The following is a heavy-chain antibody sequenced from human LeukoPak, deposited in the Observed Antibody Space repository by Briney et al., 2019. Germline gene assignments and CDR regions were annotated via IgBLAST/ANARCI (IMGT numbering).Heavy chain of an antibody. D-gene: IGHD3-10*01. V-gene: IGHV4-39*07. CDR2: IYYGGST. CDR1: GGSISSSSYY. Sequence: SETLSLTCTVSGGSISSSSYYWGWIRQPPGKGLEWIGSIYYGGSTYYNPSLKSRVTISVDTSKNQFSLKLSSVTAADTAVYYCARDTKVRGVIIKGSDYWGQGTLVTVSS. CDR3: ARDTKVRGVIIKGSDY. J-gene: IGHJ4*02.